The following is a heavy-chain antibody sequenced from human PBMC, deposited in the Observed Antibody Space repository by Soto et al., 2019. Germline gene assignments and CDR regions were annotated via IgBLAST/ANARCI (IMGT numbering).Heavy chain of an antibody. CDR2: IKQDGSET. CDR1: GLIFSSYW. D-gene: IGHD6-19*01. CDR3: ARDPRLHRSGVVAGSPDY. Sequence: EVQLEESGGGWVQPGGSLRLSCTGSGLIFSSYWMSWVRQAPGKGLEWVANIKQDGSETYYVDSVKGRFTISRDNAKNLLFLQMNSLIAEDTAVYYCARDPRLHRSGVVAGSPDYWGQGTLVSVSS. V-gene: IGHV3-7*01. J-gene: IGHJ4*02.